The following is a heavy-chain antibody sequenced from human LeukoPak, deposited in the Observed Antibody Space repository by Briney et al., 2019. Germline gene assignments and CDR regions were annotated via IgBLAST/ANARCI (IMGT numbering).Heavy chain of an antibody. V-gene: IGHV1-69*04. D-gene: IGHD4-17*01. J-gene: IGHJ4*02. CDR3: ARENYGDYSLADY. Sequence: SVKVSCKASGGTFSSYAISWVRQAPGQGLEWMGRIIPILGIANYAQKLQGRVTITADKSTSTAYMELSSLRSEDTAVYYCARENYGDYSLADYWGQGTLVTVSS. CDR2: IIPILGIA. CDR1: GGTFSSYA.